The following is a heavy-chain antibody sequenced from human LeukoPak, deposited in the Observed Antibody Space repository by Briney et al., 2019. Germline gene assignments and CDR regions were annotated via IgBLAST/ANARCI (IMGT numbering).Heavy chain of an antibody. D-gene: IGHD3-9*01. CDR1: GFIFRNYA. CDR2: ITGSGDTT. V-gene: IGHV3-23*01. J-gene: IGHJ4*02. Sequence: GASLRLSCAASGFIFRNYAMSWVCQAPGKGLEWVSAITGSGDTTFYADSVKGRFTISRDNSKNALYVEMNTLRAEDTAVYYCVKWGDYDILTGYYVPDFWGQGTLVTVSS. CDR3: VKWGDYDILTGYYVPDF.